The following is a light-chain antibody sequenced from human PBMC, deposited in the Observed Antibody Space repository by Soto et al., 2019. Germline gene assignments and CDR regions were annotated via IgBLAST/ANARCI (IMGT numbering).Light chain of an antibody. Sequence: DIVLTQSPDSLAVSLGERATIKCMSSQSLLDSSNNKNSLAWYQQKPGQPPTLLIYWASTRESGVPDRFGGGGSGTDFTLATTSLQAEDVAVYYCQQYSSSPQTFGQGTKLEIK. CDR3: QQYSSSPQT. CDR1: QSLLDSSNNKNS. V-gene: IGKV4-1*01. CDR2: WAS. J-gene: IGKJ2*01.